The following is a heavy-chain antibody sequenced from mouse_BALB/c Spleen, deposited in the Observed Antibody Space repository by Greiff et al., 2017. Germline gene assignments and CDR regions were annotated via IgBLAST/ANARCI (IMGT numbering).Heavy chain of an antibody. CDR3: TRDRNGTGYFDY. V-gene: IGHV5-6-4*01. CDR1: GFTFSSYT. CDR2: ISSGGSYT. D-gene: IGHD4-1*01. Sequence: EVQRVESGGGLVKPGGSLKLSCAASGFTFSSYTMSWVRQTPEKRLEWVATISSGGSYTYYPDSVKGRFTISRDNAKNTLYLQMSSLKSEDTAMYYCTRDRNGTGYFDYWGQGTTLTVSS. J-gene: IGHJ2*01.